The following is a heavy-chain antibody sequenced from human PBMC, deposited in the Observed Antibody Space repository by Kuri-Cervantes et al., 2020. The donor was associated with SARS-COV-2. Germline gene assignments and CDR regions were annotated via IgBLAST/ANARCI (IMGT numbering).Heavy chain of an antibody. CDR1: GGSISSYY. D-gene: IGHD6-25*01. Sequence: SETLSLTCTVSGGSISSYYWSWIRQPPGKGLEWIGYIYYSGSTNYNPSLKSRVTISVDTSKNQFSLKLSSVTAADTAVYYCARATSRPTIAAAGYFDSWGQGILVTVSS. CDR2: IYYSGST. J-gene: IGHJ4*02. V-gene: IGHV4-59*01. CDR3: ARATSRPTIAAAGYFDS.